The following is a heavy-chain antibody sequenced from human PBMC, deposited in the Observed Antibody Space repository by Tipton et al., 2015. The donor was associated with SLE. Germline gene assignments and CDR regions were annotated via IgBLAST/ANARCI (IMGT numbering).Heavy chain of an antibody. V-gene: IGHV4-31*02. D-gene: IGHD4-23*01. J-gene: IGHJ3*01. Sequence: LRLSCNVSGVSITSGGYYWTRVRRRPGTGPEWMGTVYFIVRMYYIPSLKSRMTMSLDTSKNQLSLKLRSMTAAETAVYFCARAGGNSLALHVWGQGTMVTVSS. CDR3: ARAGGNSLALHV. CDR1: GVSITSGGYY. CDR2: VYFIVRM.